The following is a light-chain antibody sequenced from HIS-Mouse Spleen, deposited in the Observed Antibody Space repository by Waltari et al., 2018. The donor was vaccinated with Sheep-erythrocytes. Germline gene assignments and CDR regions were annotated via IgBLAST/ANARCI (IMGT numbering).Light chain of an antibody. J-gene: IGKJ2*01. Sequence: EIVLTQSPATLSLSPGERATLSCRASQSVSSYLAWYQQKPGQAPRLLIYDASNRATGIAARCSGSGSGTDFTLTISSLEPEDFAVYYCQQRSNWYTFGQGTKLEIK. CDR3: QQRSNWYT. CDR1: QSVSSY. V-gene: IGKV3-11*01. CDR2: DAS.